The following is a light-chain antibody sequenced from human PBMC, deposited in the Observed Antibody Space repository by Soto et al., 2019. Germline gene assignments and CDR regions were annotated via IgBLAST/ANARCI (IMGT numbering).Light chain of an antibody. CDR2: EDN. V-gene: IGLV6-57*04. CDR1: SGSIASNY. CDR3: LSYDSSLSGSRV. Sequence: NFMLTQPHSVSESPGKTVTISCTRSSGSIASNYVQWYQQRPGSAPTTVIYEDNQRPSGVPDRFSGSKSGTSASLAITGLQAEDEADYYCLSYDSSLSGSRVFGGGTKLTVL. J-gene: IGLJ2*01.